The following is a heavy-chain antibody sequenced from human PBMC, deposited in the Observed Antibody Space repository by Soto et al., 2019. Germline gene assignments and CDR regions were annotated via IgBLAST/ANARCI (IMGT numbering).Heavy chain of an antibody. CDR1: GGTFSSYA. D-gene: IGHD3-22*01. J-gene: IGHJ5*02. Sequence: QVQLVQSGAEVKKPGSSVKVSCKASGGTFSSYAISWVRQAPGQGLEWIGEIIPIFGTANYAQKFQGRVTTTADESTSTADMELSSLRSEDTAMYYCARDRGPSSGYYPYWFDPWGQGTLVSVSS. V-gene: IGHV1-69*12. CDR3: ARDRGPSSGYYPYWFDP. CDR2: IIPIFGTA.